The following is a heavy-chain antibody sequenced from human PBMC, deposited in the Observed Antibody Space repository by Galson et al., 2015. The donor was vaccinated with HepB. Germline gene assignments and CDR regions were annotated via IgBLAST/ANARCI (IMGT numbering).Heavy chain of an antibody. J-gene: IGHJ4*02. CDR1: GFTFDDYA. Sequence: SLRLSCAASGFTFDDYAMHWVRQAPGKGLEWVSGISWNSGSIGYADSVKGRFTISRDNAKNSLYLQMNSLRAEDTALYYCAKDGKASSGWSYYFDYWGQGTLVTVSS. CDR3: AKDGKASSGWSYYFDY. CDR2: ISWNSGSI. V-gene: IGHV3-9*01. D-gene: IGHD6-19*01.